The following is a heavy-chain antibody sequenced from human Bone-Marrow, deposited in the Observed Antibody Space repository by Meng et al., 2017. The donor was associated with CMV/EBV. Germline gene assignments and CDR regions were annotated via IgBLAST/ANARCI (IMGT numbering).Heavy chain of an antibody. D-gene: IGHD2-21*01. Sequence: SETLSLTCSVSGYSISSGYFWAWMRQSPGKGLQWVGTVYHTGTTYYSPSLKDRVTISLDTSRNQFSLDLSAVTAAGTAIYFCASVVDYWVSIFWGQGTLVTVSS. CDR1: GYSISSGYF. CDR3: ASVVDYWVSIF. V-gene: IGHV4-38-2*01. CDR2: VYHTGTT. J-gene: IGHJ1*01.